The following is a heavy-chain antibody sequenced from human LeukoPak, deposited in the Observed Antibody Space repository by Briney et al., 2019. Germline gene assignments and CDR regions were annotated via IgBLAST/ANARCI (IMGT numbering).Heavy chain of an antibody. CDR2: INQDGSEK. CDR3: ATSRNSASDY. J-gene: IGHJ4*02. CDR1: GFSVSGVY. Sequence: GGSLRLFCAASGFSVSGVYMSWVRQAPGKGLEWVASINQDGSEKYYGDSVRGRFTISRDNAKNSLYLQMNGLRGDDTAVYYCATSRNSASDYWGQGTLVTVSS. D-gene: IGHD4-11*01. V-gene: IGHV3-7*05.